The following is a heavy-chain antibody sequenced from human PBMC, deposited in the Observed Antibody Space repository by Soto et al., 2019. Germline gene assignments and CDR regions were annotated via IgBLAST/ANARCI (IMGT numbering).Heavy chain of an antibody. CDR2: FDPDEAET. V-gene: IGHV1-24*01. CDR3: TPYYRYYHFEH. D-gene: IGHD3-22*01. Sequence: QVQLVQSGAEVKKPGASVKVSCKVSGYTLNEVAMHWVRQAPGKGLEWLGGFDPDEAETIYAQHFQGRVTMAQDTSTGPVFMEFSSPRIEETGLNFRTPYYRYYHFEHWGQGTLVTVSS. J-gene: IGHJ5*02. CDR1: GYTLNEVA.